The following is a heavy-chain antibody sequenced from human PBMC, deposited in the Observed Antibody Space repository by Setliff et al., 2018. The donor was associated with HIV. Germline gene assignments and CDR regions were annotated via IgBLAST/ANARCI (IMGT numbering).Heavy chain of an antibody. CDR1: GGSISSYY. V-gene: IGHV4-59*01. CDR3: ARERGSNYFDY. CDR2: IYYSGST. D-gene: IGHD3-16*01. Sequence: PSETLSLTCTVSGGSISSYYWSWIRQPPGKGLEWIGYIYYSGSTNYNPSLKSRVTISVDTSKNQFSLKLSSVTAADTAVYYCARERGSNYFDYWGQGTLVTVSS. J-gene: IGHJ4*02.